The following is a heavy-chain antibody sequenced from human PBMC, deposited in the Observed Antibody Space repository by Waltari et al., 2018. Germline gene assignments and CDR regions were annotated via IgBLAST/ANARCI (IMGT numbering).Heavy chain of an antibody. CDR3: AREGTSPKHDGMDV. Sequence: QVQLVESGGGVVQPGRSLRLSCAASGFTFSSYGMHWVRQAPGKGLEWVAVIWYDGSNKYYADSVKGRFTISRDNSKNTLYLQMNSLRAEDTAVYYCAREGTSPKHDGMDVWGQGTTVTVSS. J-gene: IGHJ6*02. D-gene: IGHD2-2*01. V-gene: IGHV3-33*01. CDR1: GFTFSSYG. CDR2: IWYDGSNK.